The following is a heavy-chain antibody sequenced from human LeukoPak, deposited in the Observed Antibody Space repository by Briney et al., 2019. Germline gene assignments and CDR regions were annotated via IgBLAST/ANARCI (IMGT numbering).Heavy chain of an antibody. J-gene: IGHJ4*02. CDR2: TRTSGGSA. Sequence: PTGGSLRLSCAASGFTFRSYAMSWVRQAPGKGLEWVSATRTSGGSAYYADSVKGRFTISRDNSKNTLYLQMDSLRADDTAVYYCARYSGSYYYPPAWDLWGQGTLVTVSS. V-gene: IGHV3-23*01. CDR1: GFTFRSYA. CDR3: ARYSGSYYYPPAWDL. D-gene: IGHD1-26*01.